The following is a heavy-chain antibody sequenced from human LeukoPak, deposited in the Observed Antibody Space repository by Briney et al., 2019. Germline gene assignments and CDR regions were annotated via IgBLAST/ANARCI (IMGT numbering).Heavy chain of an antibody. J-gene: IGHJ4*02. Sequence: GGSLRLSCAASGFIFSSYSMNWVRQAPGKGLEWVSYISSSTIYYADSVKGRFTISRDNAKNSLYLQMNSLRDEDTAVYYCARDSSDVRDDYGDFWGQGTLVTVSS. D-gene: IGHD3-10*01. CDR2: ISSSTI. CDR1: GFIFSSYS. V-gene: IGHV3-48*02. CDR3: ARDSSDVRDDYGDF.